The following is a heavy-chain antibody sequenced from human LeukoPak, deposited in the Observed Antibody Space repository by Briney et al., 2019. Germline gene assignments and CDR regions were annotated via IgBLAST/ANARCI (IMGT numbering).Heavy chain of an antibody. CDR2: EDGGP. D-gene: IGHD3-16*02. Sequence: GASVKVSCKVSGYTLTELSIHWVRQAPGKGLEWMGSEDGGPIYAQKFQGRVTMTEDTSTDTAYMDVSSLRSEDTAVYYCVSIDLDSWGQGTLVTVSS. CDR3: VSIDLDS. J-gene: IGHJ4*02. CDR1: GYTLTELS. V-gene: IGHV1-24*01.